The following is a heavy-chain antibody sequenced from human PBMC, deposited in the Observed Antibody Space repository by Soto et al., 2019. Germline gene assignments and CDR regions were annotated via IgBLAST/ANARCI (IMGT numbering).Heavy chain of an antibody. V-gene: IGHV3-20*04. CDR1: GFTFDDYP. J-gene: IGHJ4*02. CDR2: INWNGGST. D-gene: IGHD6-19*01. Sequence: CGSLRLSCAPSGFTFDDYPITWGSQGPGKGLEWVSGINWNGGSTGYADSVKGRFTISRDNAKNSLYLQMNSLRAEDTALYYCARLYSSGWYGPGRYWGQGT. CDR3: ARLYSSGWYGPGRY.